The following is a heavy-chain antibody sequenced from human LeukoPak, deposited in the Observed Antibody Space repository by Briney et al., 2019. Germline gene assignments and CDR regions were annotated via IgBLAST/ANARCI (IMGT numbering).Heavy chain of an antibody. D-gene: IGHD3-3*01. CDR2: IGGSGGST. CDR3: ARGRGTIFGVVIIWFDP. J-gene: IGHJ5*02. CDR1: GFTFSTYA. V-gene: IGHV3-23*01. Sequence: GGSLRLSCAASGFTFSTYAMTWVRQAPGKGLEWVSAIGGSGGSTYYAASVKGRLTISRDNSKNTLYLQMTSLRAEDTAVYYCARGRGTIFGVVIIWFDPWGQGTLVTVSS.